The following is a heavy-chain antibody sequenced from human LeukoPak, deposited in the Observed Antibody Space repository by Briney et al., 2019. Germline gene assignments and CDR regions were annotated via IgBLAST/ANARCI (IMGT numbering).Heavy chain of an antibody. CDR1: GGTFSSYA. CDR2: IIPIFGTA. J-gene: IGHJ4*02. Sequence: SVKVSCKAPGGTFSSYAISWVRQAPGQGLEWMGGIIPIFGTANYAQKFQGRVTITTDESTSTAYMELSSLRSEDTAVYYCASGLPSSGWYPLNTFDYWGQGTLVTVSS. D-gene: IGHD6-19*01. V-gene: IGHV1-69*05. CDR3: ASGLPSSGWYPLNTFDY.